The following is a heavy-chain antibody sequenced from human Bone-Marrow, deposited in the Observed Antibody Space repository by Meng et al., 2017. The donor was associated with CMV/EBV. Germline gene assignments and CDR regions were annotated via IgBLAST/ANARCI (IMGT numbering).Heavy chain of an antibody. V-gene: IGHV1-18*01. CDR3: ARDPLVAVHPGPGDRYYYYGMDV. Sequence: ASVKVSCKASGYTFTSDGISWVRQAPGQGLEWMGWISAYNGNTNYAQKPQGRVTMTTDTSTSTAYMGLRSLRSDDTGVYYCARDPLVAVHPGPGDRYYYYGMDVWGQGTTVTVSS. D-gene: IGHD5-12*01. CDR2: ISAYNGNT. J-gene: IGHJ6*02. CDR1: GYTFTSDG.